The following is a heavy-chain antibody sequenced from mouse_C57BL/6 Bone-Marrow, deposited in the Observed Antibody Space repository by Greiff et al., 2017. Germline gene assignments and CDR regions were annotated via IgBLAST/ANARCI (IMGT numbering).Heavy chain of an antibody. D-gene: IGHD1-1*01. CDR3: ARDYGSSYWYFDV. V-gene: IGHV1-85*01. J-gene: IGHJ1*03. Sequence: QVQLKESGPELVKPGASVKLSCKASGYTFTSYDINWVKQRPGQGLEWVGWISPRDGSPKYTEKFKGKATLTVDTSSSTAYMELHSLTSEDSAVYFCARDYGSSYWYFDVWCTGTTVTVSS. CDR1: GYTFTSYD. CDR2: ISPRDGSP.